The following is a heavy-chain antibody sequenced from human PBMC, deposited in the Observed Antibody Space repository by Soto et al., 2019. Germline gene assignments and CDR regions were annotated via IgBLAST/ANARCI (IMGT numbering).Heavy chain of an antibody. J-gene: IGHJ4*02. Sequence: PWGSLRLSCAASESTFSNSGMHWVRQAPGKGLKWVAVISIDGSDKYYADSVKGRFTISRDNSKNTLYLQMNSLRPEDTAVYYCARAPRGFSANAASLQSESWGKGNMVTVSS. V-gene: IGHV3-30*03. CDR1: ESTFSNSG. CDR2: ISIDGSDK. CDR3: ARAPRGFSANAASLQSES. D-gene: IGHD2-15*01.